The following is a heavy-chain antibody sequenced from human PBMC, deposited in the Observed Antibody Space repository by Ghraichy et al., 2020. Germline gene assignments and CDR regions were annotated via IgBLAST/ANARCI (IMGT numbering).Heavy chain of an antibody. J-gene: IGHJ5*02. CDR1: GGSISSGGYY. V-gene: IGHV4-31*03. CDR2: IYYSGST. D-gene: IGHD2-2*01. CDR3: AREDCSSTSCYEDFGFDP. Sequence: SETLSLTCTVSGGSISSGGYYWSWIRQHPGKGLEWIGYIYYSGSTYYNPSLNSRVTISVDTSKNQFSLKLSSVTAADTAVYYCAREDCSSTSCYEDFGFDPWGQGTLVTVSS.